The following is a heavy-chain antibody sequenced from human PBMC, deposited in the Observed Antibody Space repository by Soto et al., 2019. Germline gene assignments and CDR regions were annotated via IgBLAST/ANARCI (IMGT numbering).Heavy chain of an antibody. CDR1: GGSISSYY. CDR3: ARLYDYIWGSYRYPYYFDY. D-gene: IGHD3-16*02. J-gene: IGHJ4*02. V-gene: IGHV4-59*01. Sequence: SETLSLTCTVSGGSISSYYWSWIRQPPGKGLEWIGYIYYSGSTNYSPSLKSRVTISLDTFKNQFSLKLTSVTAADTAVYYCARLYDYIWGSYRYPYYFDYWGQGTLVTVSS. CDR2: IYYSGST.